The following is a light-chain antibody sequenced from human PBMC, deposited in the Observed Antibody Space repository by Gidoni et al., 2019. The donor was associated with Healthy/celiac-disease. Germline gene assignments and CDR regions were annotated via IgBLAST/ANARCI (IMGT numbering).Light chain of an antibody. V-gene: IGKV1-39*01. J-gene: IGKJ2*01. CDR2: AAS. CDR1: QSISSY. Sequence: DIQMTQSPSSLSASVGDRVTITCRASQSISSYLNWYQQKPGKAPKLLIYAASSLQSGVPSRFSGSGSGTDFTLTISILQPEDFATYYCQQSYSTLMYTFXQXTKLEIK. CDR3: QQSYSTLMYT.